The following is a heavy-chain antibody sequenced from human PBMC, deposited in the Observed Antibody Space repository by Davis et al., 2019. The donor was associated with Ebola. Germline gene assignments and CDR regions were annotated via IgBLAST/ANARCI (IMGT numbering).Heavy chain of an antibody. J-gene: IGHJ4*02. CDR3: ARVRYSNHDY. Sequence: SETLSLTCTVSGGSISSGDYYWSWIRQPPGKGPEWIGYIYYSGSTNYNPSLKSRVTIPVDTSKNQFSLKLSPVTAADTAVYYCARVRYSNHDYWGQGTLVTVSS. D-gene: IGHD4-11*01. V-gene: IGHV4-61*08. CDR1: GGSISSGDYY. CDR2: IYYSGST.